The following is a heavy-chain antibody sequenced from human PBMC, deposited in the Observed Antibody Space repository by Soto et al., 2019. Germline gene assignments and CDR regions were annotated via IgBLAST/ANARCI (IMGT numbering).Heavy chain of an antibody. CDR2: INHSGST. D-gene: IGHD3-9*01. CDR3: ARRYSDWLLSGRSWFDP. CDR1: GGSFSGYY. V-gene: IGHV4-34*01. Sequence: QVQLQQWGAGLLKPSETLSLTCDVYGGSFSGYYWSWIRQPPGKGLEWIGEINHSGSTNYNPSLKSRVTISVDTSKNQFSLKLSSVTAADTAVYFCARRYSDWLLSGRSWFDPWGQGTLVIVSS. J-gene: IGHJ5*02.